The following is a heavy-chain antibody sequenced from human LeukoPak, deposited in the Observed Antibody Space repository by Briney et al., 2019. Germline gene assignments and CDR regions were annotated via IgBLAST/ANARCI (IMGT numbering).Heavy chain of an antibody. J-gene: IGHJ4*02. Sequence: PSETLSLTCTVSGGSISSYYWSWIRQPPGKGLEWIGYIYYSGSTNYNPSLKSRVTISVDTSKNQLSLKLSSVTAADTAVYYCARVGEQQPIDHWGQGTLVTVSS. V-gene: IGHV4-59*08. CDR2: IYYSGST. D-gene: IGHD6-13*01. CDR3: ARVGEQQPIDH. CDR1: GGSISSYY.